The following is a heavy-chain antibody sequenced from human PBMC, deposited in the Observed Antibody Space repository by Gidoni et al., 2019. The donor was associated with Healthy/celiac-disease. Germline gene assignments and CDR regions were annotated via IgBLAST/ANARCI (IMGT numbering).Heavy chain of an antibody. CDR1: GFTFRSYG. D-gene: IGHD4-17*01. J-gene: IGHJ5*02. V-gene: IGHV3-33*01. CDR3: ARGGDGDYGRWDNWFDP. CDR2: IWYDGSNK. Sequence: QVQLVASGGGVVQPGRSLRLSCAASGFTFRSYGMHWVRQAPGKGLGWVAVIWYDGSNKYYADSVKGRFTISRDNSKNTLYLQMNSLRAEDTAVYYCARGGDGDYGRWDNWFDPWGQGALVTVSS.